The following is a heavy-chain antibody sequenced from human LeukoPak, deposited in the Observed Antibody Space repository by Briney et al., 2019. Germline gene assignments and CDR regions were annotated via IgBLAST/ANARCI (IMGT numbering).Heavy chain of an antibody. V-gene: IGHV3-11*01. Sequence: PGGSLRPSCAVSGFTFSHYYMSWIRQAPGKGLEWISYISSSGSTKYYADSVKGRFTISRDNAKNSLYLQMNSLRAEDTAVYYCARDHKSAWYPLVDYWGQGTLVTVSS. CDR2: ISSSGSTK. CDR3: ARDHKSAWYPLVDY. J-gene: IGHJ4*02. D-gene: IGHD6-19*01. CDR1: GFTFSHYY.